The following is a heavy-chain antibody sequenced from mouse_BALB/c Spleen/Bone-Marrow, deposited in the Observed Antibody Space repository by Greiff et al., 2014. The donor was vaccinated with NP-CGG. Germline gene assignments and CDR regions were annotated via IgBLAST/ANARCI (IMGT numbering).Heavy chain of an antibody. Sequence: QVQLQQSGAELARPGASVKLSCKASGYTFTDYYINWVKQRTGQGLEWIGEIYPGSGNTYYNEKFKGKATLTADKSSSTAYMRLSSLTSEDSAVYFCAREGDPGAWFAYWGQGTLVTVSA. D-gene: IGHD3-3*01. V-gene: IGHV1-77*01. CDR3: AREGDPGAWFAY. J-gene: IGHJ3*01. CDR2: IYPGSGNT. CDR1: GYTFTDYY.